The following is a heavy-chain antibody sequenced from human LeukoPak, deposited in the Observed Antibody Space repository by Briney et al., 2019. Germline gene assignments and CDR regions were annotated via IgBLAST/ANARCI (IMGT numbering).Heavy chain of an antibody. CDR2: INPNSGGT. D-gene: IGHD6-13*01. Sequence: ASVKVSCKASGYTFTGYYMHWVRQAPGQGLEWMGWINPNSGGTNYAQKFQGRVTMTRDTSISTAYMELSRLRSDDTAVYYCARAGAAAALGRFDNWGQGILVTVSS. CDR3: ARAGAAAALGRFDN. J-gene: IGHJ4*02. V-gene: IGHV1-2*02. CDR1: GYTFTGYY.